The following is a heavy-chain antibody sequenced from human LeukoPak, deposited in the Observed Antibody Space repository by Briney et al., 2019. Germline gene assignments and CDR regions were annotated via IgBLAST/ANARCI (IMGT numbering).Heavy chain of an antibody. CDR2: IYSGGST. CDR1: GFTVSSNY. CDR3: ARVGYDFWSGLDY. Sequence: GGSLRLSCAASGFTVSSNYMSWVRQAPGKGLEWVSVIYSGGSTYYADSVKGRFTISRDNSKNTLYLQMNSLRAEDTAVYYCARVGYDFWSGLDYWGQGTLVTVSS. J-gene: IGHJ4*02. D-gene: IGHD3-3*01. V-gene: IGHV3-53*01.